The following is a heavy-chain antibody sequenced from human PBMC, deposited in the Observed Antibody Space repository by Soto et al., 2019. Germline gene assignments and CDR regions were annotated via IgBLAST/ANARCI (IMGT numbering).Heavy chain of an antibody. J-gene: IGHJ4*02. CDR1: SLTLSDAW. Sequence: EVQLVESGGGLVKPGESLRLSCAASSLTLSDAWMNWVRQAPGKGLEWVGRIKTKADGGTTDYATSVKGRFTISREDSKNTVYLQMNSLKIEDTAVYYCTTVFGFVWGQGTLVIVSS. CDR3: TTVFGFV. CDR2: IKTKADGGTT. D-gene: IGHD3-10*01. V-gene: IGHV3-15*07.